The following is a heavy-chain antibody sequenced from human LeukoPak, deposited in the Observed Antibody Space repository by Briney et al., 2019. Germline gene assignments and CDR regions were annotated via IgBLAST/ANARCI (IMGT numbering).Heavy chain of an antibody. D-gene: IGHD6-25*01. CDR3: TARRQDGC. CDR1: GFTFSDAW. V-gene: IGHV3-15*01. CDR2: IKSKIDGGTI. Sequence: GGSLRLSCVASGFTFSDAWMSWVRQAPGKGLEWIGRIKSKIDGGTIDYAAPVKGRFTISRDDSRNTLYLQMNSLKTEDTAVYYCTARRQDGCWGQGTLVTVS. J-gene: IGHJ4*02.